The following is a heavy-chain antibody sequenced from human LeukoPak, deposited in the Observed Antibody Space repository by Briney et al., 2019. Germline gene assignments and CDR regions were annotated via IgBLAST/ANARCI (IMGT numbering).Heavy chain of an antibody. CDR2: IYYSGST. CDR1: GGSISSYY. J-gene: IGHJ5*02. Sequence: PSETLSLTCTVSGGSISSYYWSWIRQPPGKGLEWIGYIYYSGSTNYNPSLKSRVTISVDTSKNQFSLKLSSVTAADTAVYYCAREYSSPRSITMVRGVLRRVWFDPWGQGTLVTVSS. D-gene: IGHD3-10*01. CDR3: AREYSSPRSITMVRGVLRRVWFDP. V-gene: IGHV4-59*12.